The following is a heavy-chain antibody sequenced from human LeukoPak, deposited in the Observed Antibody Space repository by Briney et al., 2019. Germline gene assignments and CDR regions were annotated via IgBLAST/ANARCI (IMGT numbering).Heavy chain of an antibody. D-gene: IGHD2-15*01. CDR2: ISSTSSTI. CDR3: AKDRLRYCSGGNCYSPVDY. Sequence: GGSLRLSCAASGFTFSSYAMNWVRQAPGKGLECISYISSTSSTIYYADSVKGRFTVSRDNSKNTLYLQMNSLRAEDTAVYYCAKDRLRYCSGGNCYSPVDYWGQGTLVTVSS. CDR1: GFTFSSYA. J-gene: IGHJ4*02. V-gene: IGHV3-48*01.